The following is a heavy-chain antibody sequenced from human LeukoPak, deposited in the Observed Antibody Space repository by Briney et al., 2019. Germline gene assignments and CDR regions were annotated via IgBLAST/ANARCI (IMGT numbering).Heavy chain of an antibody. D-gene: IGHD3-22*01. Sequence: AGGSLRLSCAASGFTFSSHSMNWVRQAPGKGLEWVSSISSSSSYIYYADSVKGRFTISRDNSKNTIFLQMNSLRVEDTSIYYCARGDSSGHHDFWGQGALVTVSS. CDR2: ISSSSSYI. CDR3: ARGDSSGHHDF. J-gene: IGHJ4*02. V-gene: IGHV3-21*01. CDR1: GFTFSSHS.